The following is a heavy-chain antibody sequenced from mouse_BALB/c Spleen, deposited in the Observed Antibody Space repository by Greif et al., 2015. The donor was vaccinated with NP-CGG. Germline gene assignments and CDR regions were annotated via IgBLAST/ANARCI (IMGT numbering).Heavy chain of an antibody. CDR2: ISNLAYSI. D-gene: IGHD1-1*01. CDR3: ARDYGSSYWYFDV. J-gene: IGHJ1*01. V-gene: IGHV5-15*02. Sequence: EVKLVESGGGLVQPGGSRKLSCAASGFTFSDYGMAWVRQAPGKGPGWVAFISNLAYSIYYADTVTGRFTISRENAKNTLYLEMSSLRSEDTAMYYCARDYGSSYWYFDVWGAGTTVTVSS. CDR1: GFTFSDYG.